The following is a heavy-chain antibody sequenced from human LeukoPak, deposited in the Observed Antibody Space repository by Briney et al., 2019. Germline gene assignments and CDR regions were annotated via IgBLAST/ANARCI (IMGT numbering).Heavy chain of an antibody. V-gene: IGHV4-34*01. CDR2: INHSGST. CDR1: GGSFSGYY. J-gene: IGHJ4*02. Sequence: PSETLSLTCAVYGGSFSGYYWSWIRQPPGKGLDWIGEINHSGSTNYNPSLRSRVTVSVHTSKNQLSLKLSSVTAADTAVYYCARQWLVSPLFDYWGQGTLVTVSS. D-gene: IGHD6-19*01. CDR3: ARQWLVSPLFDY.